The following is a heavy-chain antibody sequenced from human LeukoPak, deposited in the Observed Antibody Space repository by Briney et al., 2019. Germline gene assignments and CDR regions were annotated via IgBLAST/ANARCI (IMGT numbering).Heavy chain of an antibody. CDR3: ARYYGEGAFDY. CDR1: GYTFTSYY. D-gene: IGHD4-17*01. J-gene: IGHJ4*02. Sequence: ASVKVSCKASGYTFTSYYMHWVRQAPGQGLEWMGISHPSGGSTSYAQKFQGRVTVTRDTSTSTVYMELSSLKSEDTAVYYCARYYGEGAFDYWAREPWSPSPQ. V-gene: IGHV1-46*01. CDR2: SHPSGGST.